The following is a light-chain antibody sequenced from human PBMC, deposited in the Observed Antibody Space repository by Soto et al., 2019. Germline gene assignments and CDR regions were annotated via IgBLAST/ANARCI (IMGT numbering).Light chain of an antibody. V-gene: IGKV1-39*01. Sequence: DLQMTQSPSSLSASVGDRITITCRASQKISSYLNWYQQKPGRAPKLLIYAASSLQSGVPSRFSGSGSGTAFSLTISSLQPEDFATYYCQQSYTSPRFTFGQGTKLEI. J-gene: IGKJ2*01. CDR2: AAS. CDR3: QQSYTSPRFT. CDR1: QKISSY.